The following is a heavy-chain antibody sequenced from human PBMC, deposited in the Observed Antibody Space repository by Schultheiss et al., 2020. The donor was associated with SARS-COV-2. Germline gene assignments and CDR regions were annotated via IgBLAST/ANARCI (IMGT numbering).Heavy chain of an antibody. D-gene: IGHD2-21*02. J-gene: IGHJ4*02. CDR1: GFTFSSYS. Sequence: GESLKISCAASGFTFSSYSMNWVRQAPGKGLEWVAVISYDGSNKYYADSVKGRFTISRDNSKNTLYLQMNSLRAEDTAVYYCARGCGGDCYSPSPLGLSYWGQGTLVTVSS. CDR2: ISYDGSNK. V-gene: IGHV3-30*03. CDR3: ARGCGGDCYSPSPLGLSY.